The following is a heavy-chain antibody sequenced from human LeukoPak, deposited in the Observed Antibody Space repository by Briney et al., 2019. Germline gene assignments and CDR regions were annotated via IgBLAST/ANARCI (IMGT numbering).Heavy chain of an antibody. J-gene: IGHJ4*02. CDR2: INWSSAKI. CDR1: GFTFQQYA. CDR3: AKDKAPLYSGYDWDLDF. V-gene: IGHV3-9*01. Sequence: GGSLRLSCAASGFTFQQYAIHWVRQVPGKGQEWVSGINWSSAKIGYADSVKGRFTISRDNAKNSVFLQMNSLRAEDTALYYCAKDKAPLYSGYDWDLDFWGQGTLVTVSS. D-gene: IGHD5-12*01.